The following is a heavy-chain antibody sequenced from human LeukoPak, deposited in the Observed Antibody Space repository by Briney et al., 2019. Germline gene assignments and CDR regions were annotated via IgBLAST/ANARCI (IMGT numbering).Heavy chain of an antibody. CDR1: GGSISSSSYY. Sequence: PSETLSLTCTVSGGSISSSSYYWGWIRQPPGKGLEWIGSIYYSGSTSYNPSLKSRVTISVDTSKNQFSLKLSSVTAADTAVCYCASISGSWYEYWYFDLWGRGTLVTVSS. D-gene: IGHD6-13*01. J-gene: IGHJ2*01. CDR3: ASISGSWYEYWYFDL. V-gene: IGHV4-39*07. CDR2: IYYSGST.